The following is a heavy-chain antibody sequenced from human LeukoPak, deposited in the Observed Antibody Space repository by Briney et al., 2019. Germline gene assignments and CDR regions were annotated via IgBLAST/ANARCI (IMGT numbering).Heavy chain of an antibody. J-gene: IGHJ4*02. Sequence: SETLSLTCTVSGGSISSYYWSWIRQPPGKGLEWIGYIYYSGSTNYNPSLKSRVTISVDTSKNQFSLKLSSVTAADTAVYYCARDIGHSSSWYDYWGQGTLVTVSS. CDR3: ARDIGHSSSWYDY. CDR1: GGSISSYY. CDR2: IYYSGST. V-gene: IGHV4-59*01. D-gene: IGHD6-13*01.